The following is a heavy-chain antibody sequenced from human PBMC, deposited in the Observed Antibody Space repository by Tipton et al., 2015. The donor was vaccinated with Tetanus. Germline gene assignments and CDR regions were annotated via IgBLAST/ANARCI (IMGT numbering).Heavy chain of an antibody. J-gene: IGHJ6*02. V-gene: IGHV3-9*01. D-gene: IGHD3-16*02. Sequence: SLRLSCVASGFTFDDYAMHWVRQVPGRGLEWVSSISWHTRDIDYADSVKGRFTISRDHVKNSLYLQMNSLRAEDTALYYCAKENGYNYYYYGMDVWGQGTTVTVSS. CDR2: ISWHTRDI. CDR1: GFTFDDYA. CDR3: AKENGYNYYYYGMDV.